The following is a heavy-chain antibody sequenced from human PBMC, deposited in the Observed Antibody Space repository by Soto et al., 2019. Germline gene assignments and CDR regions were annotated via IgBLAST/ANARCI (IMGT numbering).Heavy chain of an antibody. D-gene: IGHD5-12*01. CDR2: IYWDDDK. Sequence: QITLKESGPTLVRSTQTLTLTCTFSGFSLTTSGVGVGWIRQPPGKALEWLALIYWDDDKRYSPSLNSRLTITKDTYTNQVVLTMTNLDPVDTATYYGAHHSGYDAFDIWGQGTMVTVSS. J-gene: IGHJ3*02. CDR1: GFSLTTSGVG. CDR3: AHHSGYDAFDI. V-gene: IGHV2-5*02.